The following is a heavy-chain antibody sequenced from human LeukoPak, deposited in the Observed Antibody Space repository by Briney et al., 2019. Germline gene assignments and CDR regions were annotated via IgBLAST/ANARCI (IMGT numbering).Heavy chain of an antibody. V-gene: IGHV3-53*01. CDR2: IYSGGST. D-gene: IGHD2-15*01. Sequence: GGSLRLSCAASGFTVSSNYMSWVRQAPGKGLEWDSVIYSGGSTYYADSVKGRFTISRDNSKNTLYLQMNSLRAEDTAVYYCAREDCSGGSCYVDYWGQGTLVTVSS. CDR3: AREDCSGGSCYVDY. CDR1: GFTVSSNY. J-gene: IGHJ4*02.